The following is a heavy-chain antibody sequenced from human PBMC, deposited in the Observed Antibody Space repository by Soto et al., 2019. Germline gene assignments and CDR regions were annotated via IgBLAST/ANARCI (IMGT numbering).Heavy chain of an antibody. D-gene: IGHD2-21*02. CDR3: ARADCGGDCYSHWFDP. V-gene: IGHV4-30-2*01. CDR2: IYHSGST. CDR1: GGSISSGGYS. Sequence: QLQLQESGSGLVKPSQTLSLTCAVSGGSISSGGYSWSWIRQPPGKGLEWIGYIYHSGSTYYNPSLKSRVTRSVDRSKNQFSLKLSSVTAADTAVYYCARADCGGDCYSHWFDPWGQGTLVTVSS. J-gene: IGHJ5*02.